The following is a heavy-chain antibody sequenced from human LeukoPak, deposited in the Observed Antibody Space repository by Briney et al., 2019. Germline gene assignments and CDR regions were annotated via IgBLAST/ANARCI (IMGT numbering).Heavy chain of an antibody. D-gene: IGHD3-22*01. CDR3: ARESYDSSGGYFDY. CDR1: EFTFSNYD. J-gene: IGHJ4*02. V-gene: IGHV3-30*02. Sequence: GGSLRLSCAAFEFTFSNYDMHWVRQAPGKGLEWVALIRYDRSTKYYADSVEGRFTISRDNSKNTLYLQMNSLRAEDTAVYYCARESYDSSGGYFDYWGQGTLVTVSS. CDR2: IRYDRSTK.